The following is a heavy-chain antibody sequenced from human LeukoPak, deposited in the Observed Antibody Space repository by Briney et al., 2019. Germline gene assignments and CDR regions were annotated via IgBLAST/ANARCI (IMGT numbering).Heavy chain of an antibody. CDR1: GFTFSNYA. CDR3: ATLPIVGARGVDY. V-gene: IGHV3-23*01. CDR2: ISGSGGST. J-gene: IGHJ4*02. D-gene: IGHD1-26*01. Sequence: GGSLRLSCADSGFTFSNYAMSWVRQAPGKGLEWVSAISGSGGSTYYADSVKGRFTISRDNSKNTLYLQMNSLRAEDTAVYYCATLPIVGARGVDYWGQGTLVTVSS.